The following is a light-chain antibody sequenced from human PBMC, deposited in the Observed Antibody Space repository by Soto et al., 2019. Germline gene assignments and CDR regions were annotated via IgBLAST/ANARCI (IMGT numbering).Light chain of an antibody. V-gene: IGLV2-23*02. CDR2: EDI. CDR3: CSSAFRSPVL. CDR1: SRDIGNSAL. Sequence: QSALTQPASVSGSPGQSITISCTGTSRDIGNSALVSWYQHHPGKAPKLIIFEDIKRPSGISNRFTGAKSGNSASLTISGLQADDEGDYYCCSSAFRSPVLFGGGTKLTVL. J-gene: IGLJ2*01.